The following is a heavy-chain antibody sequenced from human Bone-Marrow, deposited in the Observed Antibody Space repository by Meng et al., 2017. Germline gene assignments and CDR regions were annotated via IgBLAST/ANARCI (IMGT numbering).Heavy chain of an antibody. CDR2: IYYSGST. V-gene: IGHV4-31*01. D-gene: IGHD1-14*01. Sequence: QGQLQESGPGLVKPSQTLALSCTFSCGSISSGGYYWSWIRQHPGKGLEWIGYIYYSGSTYYNPSLKSLVTISVDTSKNQFSLKLSSVTAADTAVYYCAREASPEYYFDYWGQGTLVTVSS. CDR1: CGSISSGGYY. J-gene: IGHJ4*02. CDR3: AREASPEYYFDY.